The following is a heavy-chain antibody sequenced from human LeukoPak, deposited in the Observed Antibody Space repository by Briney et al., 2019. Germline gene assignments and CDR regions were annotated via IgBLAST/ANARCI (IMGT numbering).Heavy chain of an antibody. CDR3: PRSRTVYCSSTSCFDAFDI. CDR1: GFTFSSYG. D-gene: IGHD2-2*01. J-gene: IGHJ3*02. Sequence: PGGSLRLSCAASGFTFSSYGMHWVRQAPGKGLEWVAVICYDGSNKYYADSVKGRFTSSRDNSKNTLYLQMNTLRAEDTPVYYCPRSRTVYCSSTSCFDAFDIWGQGTMVTVSS. CDR2: ICYDGSNK. V-gene: IGHV3-33*01.